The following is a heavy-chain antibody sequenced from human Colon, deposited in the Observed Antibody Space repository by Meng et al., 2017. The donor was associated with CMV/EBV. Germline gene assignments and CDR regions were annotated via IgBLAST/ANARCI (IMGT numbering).Heavy chain of an antibody. CDR2: ISRSGSST. V-gene: IGHV3-23*01. CDR3: AKDYYYYYYGMDV. Sequence: GGSLKISCAASGFTFSSYAVHWVRQAPGRGLEWVSTISRSGSSTYYADSVKGRFTISRDDSKNTLYLEMNGLRAEDTAVYYCAKDYYYYYYGMDVWGQGTTVTVSS. CDR1: GFTFSSYA. J-gene: IGHJ6*02.